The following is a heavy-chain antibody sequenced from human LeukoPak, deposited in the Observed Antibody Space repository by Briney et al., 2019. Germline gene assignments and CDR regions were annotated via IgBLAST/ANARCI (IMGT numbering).Heavy chain of an antibody. CDR1: GFTFSSYS. Sequence: GGSLRLSCAASGFTFSSYSMNWVRRAPGKGLEWVSSISSSSSYIYYADSVKGRFTISRDNAKNSLYLQMNSLRAEDTAVYYCARGQYYYDSSGYRDYWGQGTLVTVSS. CDR3: ARGQYYYDSSGYRDY. CDR2: ISSSSSYI. J-gene: IGHJ4*02. D-gene: IGHD3-22*01. V-gene: IGHV3-21*01.